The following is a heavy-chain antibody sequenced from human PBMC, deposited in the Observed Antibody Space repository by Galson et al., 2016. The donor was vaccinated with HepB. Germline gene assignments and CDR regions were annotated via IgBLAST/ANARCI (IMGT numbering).Heavy chain of an antibody. D-gene: IGHD3-9*01. Sequence: GFSFSTAWMTWVRQAPGKGLEWIGRSKSKTDGGAIDYAAPVRGRFTISRDDSRDTLFLQMNSLKFEDTAVYYCTVCGLTGDLDYWGRGTRVAVSS. J-gene: IGHJ4*03. CDR1: GFSFSTAW. CDR2: SKSKTDGGAI. V-gene: IGHV3-15*01. CDR3: TVCGLTGDLDY.